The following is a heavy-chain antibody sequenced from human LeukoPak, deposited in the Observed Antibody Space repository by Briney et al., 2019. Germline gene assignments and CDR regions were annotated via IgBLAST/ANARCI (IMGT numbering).Heavy chain of an antibody. CDR3: ARARGGHYYGSGSYRYYFDY. Sequence: SETLSLTCAVYGGSFSGYYWSWIRQPPGKGLEWIGEINHSGSTNYNPSLKSRATISVDTSKNQFSLKLSSVTAADTAVYYCARARGGHYYGSGSYRYYFDYWGQGTLVTVSS. D-gene: IGHD3-10*01. J-gene: IGHJ4*02. V-gene: IGHV4-34*01. CDR2: INHSGST. CDR1: GGSFSGYY.